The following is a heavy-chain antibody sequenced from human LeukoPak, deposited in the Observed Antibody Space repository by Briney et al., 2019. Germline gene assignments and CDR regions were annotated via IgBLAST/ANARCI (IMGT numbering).Heavy chain of an antibody. D-gene: IGHD3-22*01. Sequence: PSETLSLTCAVSGGSISSGGYSWSWIRQPPGKGLEWIGYIYHSGSTYYNLSLKSRVTISVDRSKNQFSLKLSSVTAADTAVYYCARGHDSSGYYGGIDYWGQGTLVTVSS. J-gene: IGHJ4*02. CDR1: GGSISSGGYS. V-gene: IGHV4-30-2*01. CDR3: ARGHDSSGYYGGIDY. CDR2: IYHSGST.